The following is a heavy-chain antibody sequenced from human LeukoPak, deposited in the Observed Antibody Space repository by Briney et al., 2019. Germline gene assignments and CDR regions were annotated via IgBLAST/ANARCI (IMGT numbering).Heavy chain of an antibody. CDR2: ISSGGST. CDR3: ARDDYYDSSGLDY. D-gene: IGHD3-22*01. CDR1: GFTVSSNY. Sequence: PGGSLRLSCAASGFTVSSNYMTWVRQAPGKGLEWVSVISSGGSTYYADSVKGRFTISRDNSKNTVYLQINSLRAEDTAVYYCARDDYYDSSGLDYWGQGTLVTDSS. J-gene: IGHJ4*02. V-gene: IGHV3-53*01.